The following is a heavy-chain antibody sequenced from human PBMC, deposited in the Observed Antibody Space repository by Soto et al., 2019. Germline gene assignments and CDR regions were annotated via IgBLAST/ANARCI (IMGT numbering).Heavy chain of an antibody. J-gene: IGHJ4*02. CDR1: GGSFSGYY. D-gene: IGHD3-16*01. CDR3: ARLRGFDY. CDR2: INHSGST. Sequence: QVQLQQWGAGLLKPSETLSLTCAVYGGSFSGYYWSWIRQPPGKGLEWIGEINHSGSTNYNPSLKSRVTISVDPSKNQFSLKLSSVTAADAAVYYCARLRGFDYWGQGTLVTVSS. V-gene: IGHV4-34*01.